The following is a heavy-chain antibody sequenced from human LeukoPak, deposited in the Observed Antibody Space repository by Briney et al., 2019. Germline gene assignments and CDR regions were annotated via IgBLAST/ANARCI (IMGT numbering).Heavy chain of an antibody. D-gene: IGHD2-21*01. J-gene: IGHJ4*02. CDR2: IKRDGSEK. CDR3: ARGDSYPHTPPGDY. Sequence: PGGSLRLSCAASGFTFTDYWMSWVRQAPGKGLEWVANIKRDGSEKYYVDSVKGRFTISRDNAKNSLYLQMISLRAEDTAVYYCARGDSYPHTPPGDYWGQGTLVTVSS. CDR1: GFTFTDYW. V-gene: IGHV3-7*01.